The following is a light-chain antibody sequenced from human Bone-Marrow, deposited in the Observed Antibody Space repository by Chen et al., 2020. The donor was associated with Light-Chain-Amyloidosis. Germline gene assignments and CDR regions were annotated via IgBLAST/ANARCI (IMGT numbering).Light chain of an antibody. Sequence: DIQMTQSPSSLSASVGDRVTITCRASQNIRTYLNWYQQKPGKAPKLLIYAASSFQSGVPSRFSGSGSGTDFTVTISSLQPEDSATYYCQQSYSVPYVFGQGTKVEIK. CDR1: QNIRTY. CDR3: QQSYSVPYV. V-gene: IGKV1-39*01. CDR2: AAS. J-gene: IGKJ2*01.